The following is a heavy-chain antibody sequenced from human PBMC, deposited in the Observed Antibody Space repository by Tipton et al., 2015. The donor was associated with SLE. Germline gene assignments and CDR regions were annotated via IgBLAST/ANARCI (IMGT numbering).Heavy chain of an antibody. J-gene: IGHJ4*02. CDR1: GGSIISYY. CDR3: ARGSCSGGVCYIDY. V-gene: IGHV4-4*07. CDR2: AYTTGSP. Sequence: LRLSCNVSGGSIISYYCSWIRQPPGRGLEWIGRAYTTGSPYYNPSLESRVAISMDTSKNQFSLKLSSVTAADTAVYYCARGSCSGGVCYIDYWGQGTLVTVSS. D-gene: IGHD2-8*02.